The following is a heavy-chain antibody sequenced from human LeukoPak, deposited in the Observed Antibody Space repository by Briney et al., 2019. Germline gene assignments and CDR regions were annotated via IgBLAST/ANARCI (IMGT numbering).Heavy chain of an antibody. J-gene: IGHJ5*02. Sequence: SETLSLTCTASGGSVTPYYWSWIRQPPGERLQWIGYVYYNGSTNYNPSLKSRVTISVDTSKNQFSLKLTSVTAADTAVYYCARGLVLLWFGESAGFAPWGQGTLVTVSS. V-gene: IGHV4-59*02. CDR3: ARGLVLLWFGESAGFAP. D-gene: IGHD3-10*01. CDR1: GGSVTPYY. CDR2: VYYNGST.